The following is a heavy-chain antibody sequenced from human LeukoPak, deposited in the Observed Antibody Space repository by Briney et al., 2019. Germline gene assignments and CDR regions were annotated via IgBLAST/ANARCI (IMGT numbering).Heavy chain of an antibody. CDR2: INHSGST. CDR3: ATRPTPPYYYYYMDV. J-gene: IGHJ6*03. D-gene: IGHD4-23*01. Sequence: SETLSLTCAVYGGSFSGYYWNWIRQPPGKGLEWIGEINHSGSTNYNPSLKSRVTISVDTSKNQFSLKVNSVTAADTAVYYCATRPTPPYYYYYMDVWGQGTTVTVSS. V-gene: IGHV4-34*01. CDR1: GGSFSGYY.